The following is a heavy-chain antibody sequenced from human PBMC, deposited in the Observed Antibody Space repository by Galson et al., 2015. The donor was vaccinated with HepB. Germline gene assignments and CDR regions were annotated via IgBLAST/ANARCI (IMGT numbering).Heavy chain of an antibody. D-gene: IGHD4-17*01. V-gene: IGHV4-31*03. CDR3: ARGNGDNVFRGCRWFDP. Sequence: TLSLTCTVSGDSISSGGYYWSWIRQHPGEGLEWIGYIYYSGNTYSNPTLRSRVTISIDTSKNQFSLKLSSVTAADTAVYYCARGNGDNVFRGCRWFDPWGQGTLVTVSS. J-gene: IGHJ5*02. CDR1: GDSISSGGYY. CDR2: IYYSGNT.